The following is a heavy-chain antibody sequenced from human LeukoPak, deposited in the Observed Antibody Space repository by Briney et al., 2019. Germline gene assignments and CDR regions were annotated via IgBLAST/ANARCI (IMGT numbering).Heavy chain of an antibody. D-gene: IGHD2-15*01. J-gene: IGHJ5*02. Sequence: GESLKISCKGSGYSFTSYWISWVRQMPGKGLEWMGRIDPSDSYTNYSPSFQGHVTISADKSISTAYLQWSSLKASDTAMYYCARSTEWWYARFDPWGQGTLVTVSS. CDR3: ARSTEWWYARFDP. CDR1: GYSFTSYW. CDR2: IDPSDSYT. V-gene: IGHV5-10-1*01.